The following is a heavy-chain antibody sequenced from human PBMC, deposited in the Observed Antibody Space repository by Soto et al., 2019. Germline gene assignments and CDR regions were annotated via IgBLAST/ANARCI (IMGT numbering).Heavy chain of an antibody. CDR1: GGSISSSGYY. CDR2: IFYSGTT. CDR3: ARHYYDSSGFPAPYYHGMDV. V-gene: IGHV4-39*01. D-gene: IGHD3-22*01. J-gene: IGHJ6*02. Sequence: SETLSLTCTVSGGSISSSGYYWGWIRQSPGKGLEWIGTIFYSGTTYYNPSLESRITISQDTSNNQFSLKLTSVTAADTAVYYCARHYYDSSGFPAPYYHGMDVWGQGTTVTVSS.